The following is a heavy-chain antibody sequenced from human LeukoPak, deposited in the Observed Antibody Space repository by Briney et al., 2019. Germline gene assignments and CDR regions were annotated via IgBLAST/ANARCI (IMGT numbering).Heavy chain of an antibody. Sequence: GASVEVSCTVSGYTLTQLSIHWVRQAPGKGLEWLGSSDPQQTIYAQNFQGRVTMTEDTSTDTMFLDLSSLTSDDTAVYYCATILYGYGLDFWGKGTTVTVSS. V-gene: IGHV1-24*01. D-gene: IGHD2/OR15-2a*01. J-gene: IGHJ6*04. CDR1: GYTLTQLS. CDR2: SDPQQT. CDR3: ATILYGYGLDF.